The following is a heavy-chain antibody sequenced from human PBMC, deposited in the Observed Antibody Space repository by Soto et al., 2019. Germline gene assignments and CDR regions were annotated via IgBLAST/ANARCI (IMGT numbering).Heavy chain of an antibody. J-gene: IGHJ4*02. CDR1: GFSVSIYT. V-gene: IGHV3-23*01. CDR2: ISGSGGSP. D-gene: IGHD2-8*01. CDR3: AKARCTTSNCYVPDY. Sequence: GGSLRLSCAACGFSVSIYTMSLVRRAPGKGLEWVSAISGSGGSPSYADSVQGRFTISRDNPKKTLYLQMNSLRAEDTAVYYCAKARCTTSNCYVPDYWGQGTLVTVSS.